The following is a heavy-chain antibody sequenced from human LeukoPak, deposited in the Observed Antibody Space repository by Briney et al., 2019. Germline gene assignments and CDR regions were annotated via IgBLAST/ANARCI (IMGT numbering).Heavy chain of an antibody. CDR3: ARAGNDYGDPYFDY. CDR2: INSDGSST. Sequence: GGSLRLSCAASGFTFSSYWMHWVRQAPGKGLVWVSRINSDGSSTSYADSVKGRFTISRDNAKNTLYLQMNSLRVEDTAVYYCARAGNDYGDPYFDYWGHGTLVTVSS. J-gene: IGHJ4*01. V-gene: IGHV3-74*01. D-gene: IGHD4-17*01. CDR1: GFTFSSYW.